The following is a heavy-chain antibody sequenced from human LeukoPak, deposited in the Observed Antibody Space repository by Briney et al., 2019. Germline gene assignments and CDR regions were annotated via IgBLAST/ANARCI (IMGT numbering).Heavy chain of an antibody. D-gene: IGHD3-22*01. CDR1: GFTFSSYS. CDR2: ISSSSTTI. CDR3: ARDDSSGYSQIDY. V-gene: IGHV3-48*02. J-gene: IGHJ4*02. Sequence: PGGSLRLSCAASGFTFSSYSMNWVRQAPGKGLERVSYISSSSTTIYYSDSVKGRFTISRDNAKNSLYLQMNSLRDEDTAVYYCARDDSSGYSQIDYWGQGTLVTVSS.